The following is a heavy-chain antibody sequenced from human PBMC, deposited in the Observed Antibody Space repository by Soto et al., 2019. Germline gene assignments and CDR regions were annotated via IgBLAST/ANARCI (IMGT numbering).Heavy chain of an antibody. Sequence: SETLSLTCTVSGGSVSSGSYYWSWIRQPPGKGLEWIGYIYYSGSTNYNPSLKSRVTISVDTSKNQFSLKLSSVTAADTAVYYCARDQWYSSGRGRKSGGYYYYYGMDVWGQGTTVTVSS. J-gene: IGHJ6*02. V-gene: IGHV4-61*01. D-gene: IGHD6-19*01. CDR3: ARDQWYSSGRGRKSGGYYYYYGMDV. CDR2: IYYSGST. CDR1: GGSVSSGSYY.